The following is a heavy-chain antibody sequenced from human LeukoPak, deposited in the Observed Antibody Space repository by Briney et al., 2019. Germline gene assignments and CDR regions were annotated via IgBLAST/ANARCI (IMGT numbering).Heavy chain of an antibody. J-gene: IGHJ4*02. V-gene: IGHV3-48*03. Sequence: GGSLRLSCAASGFTFSSYAMSWVRQAPGKGLGWVSSISGSGGSTYYADSVKGRFTISRDNAKNSLYLQMNSLRAEDTAVYYCARGAGGYFDYWGQGILVTVSS. D-gene: IGHD3-10*01. CDR3: ARGAGGYFDY. CDR1: GFTFSSYA. CDR2: ISGSGGST.